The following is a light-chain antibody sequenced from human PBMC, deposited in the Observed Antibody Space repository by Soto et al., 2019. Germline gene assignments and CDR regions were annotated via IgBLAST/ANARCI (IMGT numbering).Light chain of an antibody. V-gene: IGKV1-5*03. J-gene: IGKJ1*01. CDR3: QQYDTYST. CDR2: KAP. CDR1: QSINSW. Sequence: DIQMTQSPSTLSASVGDRVTITCRASQSINSWLAWYQQKPGKAPKLLIYKAPSLESGVPARFSGSGSGTEFTLSISSLQPDDFATYYCQQYDTYSTFGQGTKVEIK.